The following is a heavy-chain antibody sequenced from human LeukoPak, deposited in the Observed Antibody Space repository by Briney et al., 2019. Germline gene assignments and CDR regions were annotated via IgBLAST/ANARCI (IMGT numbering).Heavy chain of an antibody. J-gene: IGHJ4*02. CDR3: ARMGIVGAIGY. CDR2: INPNSGGT. Sequence: ASVKVSCKASGYTFTAYYMHWVRQAAGQGLEWMGWINPNSGGTNYEQKFQGRVTMTRDTSISTAYMELSSLRSDDTAVYYCARMGIVGAIGYWGQGTLVTVSS. V-gene: IGHV1-2*02. CDR1: GYTFTAYY. D-gene: IGHD1-26*01.